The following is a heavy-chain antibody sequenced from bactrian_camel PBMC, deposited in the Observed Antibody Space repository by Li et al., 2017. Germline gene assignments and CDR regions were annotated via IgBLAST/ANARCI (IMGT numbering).Heavy chain of an antibody. CDR1: EPAFSRRC. D-gene: IGHD3*01. Sequence: VQLVESGGGSVQAGGSLRLSCASSEPAFSRRCMGWFRQAPGKEREKVGISARNGGPIYGDFVKGRFTISRDHAKSSLYLQMNSLKPEDTAMYYCAADFVDDCLSESNNDYWGQGTQVTVS. V-gene: IGHV3S55*01. CDR3: AADFVDDCLSESNNDY. CDR2: SARNGGP. J-gene: IGHJ4*01.